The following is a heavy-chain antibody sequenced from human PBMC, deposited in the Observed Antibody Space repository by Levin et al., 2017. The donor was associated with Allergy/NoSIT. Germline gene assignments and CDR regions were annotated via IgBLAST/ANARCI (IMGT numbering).Heavy chain of an antibody. Sequence: KISCKASGGTLRTYAISWVRQAPGQGLEWMGRIIPFLAIANYAQNFQGRVTNYAQKFQGRLTITADKSTSTVYMDLSSLRSEDTAVYYCATDRVTAGRHDYFDYWGQGTLVTVSS. CDR1: GGTLRTYA. J-gene: IGHJ4*02. CDR3: ATDRVTAGRHDYFDY. D-gene: IGHD6-6*01. CDR2: IIPFLAIA. V-gene: IGHV1-69*04.